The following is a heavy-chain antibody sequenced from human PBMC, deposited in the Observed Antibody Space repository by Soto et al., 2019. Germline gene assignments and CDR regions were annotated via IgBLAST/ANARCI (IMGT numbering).Heavy chain of an antibody. Sequence: QVQLQESGSGLVKPSQTLSLTCAVSGGYIVSGGYSRSWIRQPPGKCLAWIGTANPRGSTYYIPPIKTRVNISRDRSENHFSINLSSATAARPAVYYCARVAGSGWYDAWGYGTGVTAAS. D-gene: IGHD6-19*01. V-gene: IGHV4-30-2*01. CDR1: GGYIVSGGYS. J-gene: IGHJ5*01. CDR2: ANPRGST. CDR3: ARVAGSGWYDA.